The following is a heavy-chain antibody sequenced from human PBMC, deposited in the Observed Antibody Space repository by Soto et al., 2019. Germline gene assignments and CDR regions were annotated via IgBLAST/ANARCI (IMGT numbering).Heavy chain of an antibody. J-gene: IGHJ4*02. CDR2: ISYSSSTI. CDR3: ARPAVAGLFDY. D-gene: IGHD6-19*01. CDR1: GFTFSSYS. V-gene: IGHV3-48*02. Sequence: EVQLVESGGGLVQPGGSLRLSCAASGFTFSSYSMNWVRQAPGKGLEWISYISYSSSTIYYADSVKGRFTISRDNAKNSLYLHMNSLRDEDTAVYYCARPAVAGLFDYWGQGTLVTVSS.